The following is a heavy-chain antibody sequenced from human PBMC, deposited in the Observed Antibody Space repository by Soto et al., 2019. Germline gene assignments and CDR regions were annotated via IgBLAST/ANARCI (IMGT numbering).Heavy chain of an antibody. J-gene: IGHJ4*02. CDR3: VGSSGWIFDS. Sequence: EVLLVESGGGLVQPGGSLRLSCAASGLTSTTSWMNWVRQAPGKGLEWVANIKLQGGEMNYVVSLQVRFSISRDDAKNSLYLEMNSLKVEDTALYYCVGSSGWIFDSWGQGTLVTVSS. CDR2: IKLQGGEM. V-gene: IGHV3-7*03. D-gene: IGHD6-19*01. CDR1: GLTSTTSW.